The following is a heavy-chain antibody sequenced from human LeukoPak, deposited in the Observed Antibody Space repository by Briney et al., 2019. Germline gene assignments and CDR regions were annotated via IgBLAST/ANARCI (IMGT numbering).Heavy chain of an antibody. CDR1: GGSISSYY. D-gene: IGHD3-10*01. Sequence: PSETLSLTCTVSGGSISSYYWSWIRQPPGKGLEWIGYIYYSGSTNYNPSLKSRVTISVDTSKNQFSLKLSSVTAADTAVYYCARLPTMVREVIDYYYGMDVWGQGTTVTVSS. V-gene: IGHV4-59*01. J-gene: IGHJ6*02. CDR3: ARLPTMVREVIDYYYGMDV. CDR2: IYYSGST.